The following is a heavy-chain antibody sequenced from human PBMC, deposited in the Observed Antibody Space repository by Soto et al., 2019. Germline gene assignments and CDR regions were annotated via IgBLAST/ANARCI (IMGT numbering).Heavy chain of an antibody. CDR2: IYYSGST. Sequence: PSAPLSLTCTVSGGSISSGGYYWSWIRQHPGKGLEWIGYIYYSGSTYYNPSLKSRVTISVDTSKNQFSLKLSSVTAADTAVYYCATNYYDSSGYYYVSPEYFQHWGQGTLVTVSS. D-gene: IGHD3-22*01. CDR1: GGSISSGGYY. J-gene: IGHJ1*01. CDR3: ATNYYDSSGYYYVSPEYFQH. V-gene: IGHV4-31*03.